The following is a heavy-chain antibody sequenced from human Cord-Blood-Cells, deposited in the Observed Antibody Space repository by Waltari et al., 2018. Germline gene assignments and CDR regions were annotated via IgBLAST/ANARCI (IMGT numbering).Heavy chain of an antibody. Sequence: QVQLVQSGAEVKKPGASVKVSCKASGYTFTSYDINWVRQATGQGLEGMGGMKPNSGNTGYGQKFQGMVTITRNTSISTAYMELSSLRSEDTAVYYCARGGGRRGAFDIWGQGTMVTVSS. CDR1: GYTFTSYD. CDR2: MKPNSGNT. CDR3: ARGGGRRGAFDI. J-gene: IGHJ3*02. D-gene: IGHD1-26*01. V-gene: IGHV1-8*03.